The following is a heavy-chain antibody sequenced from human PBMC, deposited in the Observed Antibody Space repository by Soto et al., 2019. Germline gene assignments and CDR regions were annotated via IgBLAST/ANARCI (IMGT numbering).Heavy chain of an antibody. CDR2: ISYDGSNK. V-gene: IGHV3-30*18. D-gene: IGHD1-1*01. CDR1: GFTFSSYG. Sequence: PGGSLRLSCAASGFTFSSYGMHWVRQAPGKGLEWVAVISYDGSNKYYADSVKGRFTISRDNSKNTLYLQMNSLRAEDTAVYYCAKVRFGGNWNDGYYGMDVWGQGTMVTVSS. J-gene: IGHJ6*02. CDR3: AKVRFGGNWNDGYYGMDV.